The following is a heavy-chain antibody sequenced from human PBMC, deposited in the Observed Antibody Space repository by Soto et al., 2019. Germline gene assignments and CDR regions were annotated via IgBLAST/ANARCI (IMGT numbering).Heavy chain of an antibody. CDR1: GFSLSTSGVG. V-gene: IGHV2-5*02. J-gene: IGHJ4*02. Sequence: QITLKESGPTLVKPTQTLTLTCTFSGFSLSTSGVGVGWIRQPPGKALEWLALIYWDDDKRYSPSLKSRLTITKDSSKNQVVLTMTNMDPVDTATYYCARRYSSSWYFDYWGQGTLVTVSS. CDR2: IYWDDDK. D-gene: IGHD6-13*01. CDR3: ARRYSSSWYFDY.